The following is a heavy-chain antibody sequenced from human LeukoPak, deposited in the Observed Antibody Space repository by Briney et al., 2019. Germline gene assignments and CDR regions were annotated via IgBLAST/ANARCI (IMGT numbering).Heavy chain of an antibody. V-gene: IGHV3-7*01. D-gene: IGHD3-10*01. Sequence: GGSRRFSGAASGLIFRSYWMSWVRQAPGKGLKWVATIKPDGSEKNYVDFVEGRFTISRDNANNSLYLQVNSLRTEDTAVYFCARDYYGSGSYYTSNYYYGMDVWGQGTTVTVSS. CDR3: ARDYYGSGSYYTSNYYYGMDV. J-gene: IGHJ6*02. CDR1: GLIFRSYW. CDR2: IKPDGSEK.